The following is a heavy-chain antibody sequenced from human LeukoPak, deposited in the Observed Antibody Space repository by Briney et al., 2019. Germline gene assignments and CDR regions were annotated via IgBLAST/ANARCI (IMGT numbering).Heavy chain of an antibody. CDR1: GDSISSGNYY. V-gene: IGHV4-61*02. Sequence: PSQTLSLTCTVSGDSISSGNYYWSWMRQPAGRGLEWIGRFSITGSTDYNPSLKSRVTISVDTSKNQFSLRLTSVTAADTAVYYCVRGFDPWGQGTLVIVSS. CDR2: FSITGST. CDR3: VRGFDP. J-gene: IGHJ5*02.